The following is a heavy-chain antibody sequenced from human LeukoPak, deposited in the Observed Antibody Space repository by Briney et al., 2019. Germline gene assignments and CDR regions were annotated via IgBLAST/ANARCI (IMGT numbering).Heavy chain of an antibody. CDR1: GYTFTSYG. V-gene: IGHV1-18*01. J-gene: IGHJ4*02. Sequence: ASVKVSCKASGYTFTSYGISWVRQAPGQGLEWMGWISAYNGNTNYAQKLQGRVTMTTDTSTSTAYMELRSLRSDDTAVYYCARDFREGSDPYDYVWGSPRIDYWGQGTLVTVSS. CDR2: ISAYNGNT. CDR3: ARDFREGSDPYDYVWGSPRIDY. D-gene: IGHD3-16*01.